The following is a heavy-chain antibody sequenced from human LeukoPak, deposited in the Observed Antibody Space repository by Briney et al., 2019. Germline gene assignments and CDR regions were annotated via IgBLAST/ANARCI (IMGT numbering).Heavy chain of an antibody. V-gene: IGHV3-21*06. Sequence: PGGSLRLSCAASGFTFSSYSMNWVRQAPGKGLEWVSSISSSSTYIYYADSVKGGFTISRDKAKNSLYLQMNSLRAEDTAVYYCARDLTTVTTAVFAYWGQGTLVTVSS. J-gene: IGHJ4*02. CDR2: ISSSSTYI. D-gene: IGHD4-11*01. CDR1: GFTFSSYS. CDR3: ARDLTTVTTAVFAY.